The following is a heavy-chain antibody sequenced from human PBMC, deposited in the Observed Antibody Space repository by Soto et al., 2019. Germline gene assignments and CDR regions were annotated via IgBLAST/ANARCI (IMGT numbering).Heavy chain of an antibody. CDR1: GFTFSNYA. CDR2: ITGSGGGT. J-gene: IGHJ4*02. V-gene: IGHV3-23*01. CDR3: AKRPLTAAGFDY. D-gene: IGHD6-13*01. Sequence: GGSLRLSCAASGFTFSNYAMTWVRQAPGKGLEWVSVITGSGGGTYFVDSVKGRFTISRDNSKNTVYLQMNSLRAEDTAVYYFAKRPLTAAGFDYWGQGTLVPVSS.